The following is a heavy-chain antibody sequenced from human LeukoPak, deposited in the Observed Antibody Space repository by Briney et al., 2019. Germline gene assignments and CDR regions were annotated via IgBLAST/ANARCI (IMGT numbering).Heavy chain of an antibody. V-gene: IGHV1-2*02. D-gene: IGHD2-2*01. CDR3: ARCLGYCSSTSCYVGHCFDY. CDR2: INPNSGGT. Sequence: RGASVKVSCKASGYTFTGYYMHWVRQAPGQGLEWMGWINPNSGGTNYAQKFQGRVTMTRDTSISTAYMELRSLRSDDTAVYYCARCLGYCSSTSCYVGHCFDYWGQGTLVTVSS. CDR1: GYTFTGYY. J-gene: IGHJ4*02.